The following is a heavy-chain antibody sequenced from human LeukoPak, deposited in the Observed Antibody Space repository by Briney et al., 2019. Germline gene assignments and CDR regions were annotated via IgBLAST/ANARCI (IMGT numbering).Heavy chain of an antibody. J-gene: IGHJ3*02. CDR1: GGSISIYY. V-gene: IGHV4-4*07. CDR3: ARGNIGPIVGAFDI. Sequence: SETLSLTCTVSGGSISIYYWSWIRQPAGKGLEWIGRIYTSGSTNYNPSLKSRVTISVDTSKNQFSQKLSSVTAADTAVYYCARGNIGPIVGAFDIWGQGTMVTVSS. CDR2: IYTSGST. D-gene: IGHD1-26*01.